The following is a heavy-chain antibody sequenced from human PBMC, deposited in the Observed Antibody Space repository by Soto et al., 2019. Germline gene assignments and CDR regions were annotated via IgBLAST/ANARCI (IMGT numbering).Heavy chain of an antibody. Sequence: GGSLRLSCAASGFTFSSYAMHWVRQAPGKGLEWVAVISYDGSNKYYADSVKGRFTISRDNSKNTLYLQMNSLRAEDTAVYYCARGPGESRESEWFGELLVDYWGQGTLVTVSS. J-gene: IGHJ4*02. CDR1: GFTFSSYA. V-gene: IGHV3-30-3*01. CDR2: ISYDGSNK. D-gene: IGHD3-10*01. CDR3: ARGPGESRESEWFGELLVDY.